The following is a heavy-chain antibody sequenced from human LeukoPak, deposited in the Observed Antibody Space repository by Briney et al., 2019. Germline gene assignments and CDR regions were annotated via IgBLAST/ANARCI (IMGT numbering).Heavy chain of an antibody. CDR3: AKDPTDFDSSGQTYFDY. CDR1: GFPFSAYA. J-gene: IGHJ4*02. D-gene: IGHD3-22*01. CDR2: ISASGDTT. V-gene: IGHV3-23*01. Sequence: GGSLRLSCAASGFPFSAYAMSWVRQAPGKGLEWVSAISASGDTTYYADSVRGRFTISRDNSKNTLYLQMNSLRAEDTAVYYCAKDPTDFDSSGQTYFDYWGQGTLVTVSS.